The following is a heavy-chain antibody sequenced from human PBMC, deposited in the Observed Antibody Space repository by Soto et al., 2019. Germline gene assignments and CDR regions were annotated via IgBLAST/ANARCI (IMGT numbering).Heavy chain of an antibody. V-gene: IGHV4-61*08. CDR3: ARHPGYYDILTGYTTYYFDS. D-gene: IGHD3-9*01. J-gene: IGHJ4*02. CDR1: GGSISRGGYY. CDR2: IYQSGSP. Sequence: ASETLSLTCTVSGGSISRGGYYWNWIRQYPGKGLEWIGYIYQSGSPNYNPSLKSRVTISVDTSKNQFSLELSSVTAADTAVYYCARHPGYYDILTGYTTYYFDSWGQGILVTVSS.